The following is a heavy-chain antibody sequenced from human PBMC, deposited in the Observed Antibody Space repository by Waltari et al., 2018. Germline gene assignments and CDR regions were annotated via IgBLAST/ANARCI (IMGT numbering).Heavy chain of an antibody. J-gene: IGHJ5*02. CDR3: ARVEMATIPTWGVAWFDP. CDR2: IYYSGST. Sequence: QVQLQESGPGLVKPSQTLSLTCTVSGGSISSGGYYWSWIRQHPGKGLEWIGYIYYSGSTYYNPSLKSRVTISVDTSKNQFSLKLSSVTAADTAVYYCARVEMATIPTWGVAWFDPWGQGTLVTVSS. CDR1: GGSISSGGYY. V-gene: IGHV4-31*03. D-gene: IGHD5-12*01.